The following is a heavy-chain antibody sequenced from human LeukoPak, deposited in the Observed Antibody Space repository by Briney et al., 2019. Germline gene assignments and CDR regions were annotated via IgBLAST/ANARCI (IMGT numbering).Heavy chain of an antibody. J-gene: IGHJ5*02. Sequence: GGSLRLSCAASGFTFSTYSMNWVRQAPGKGLEWVSYISSSSSNKYYADSVKGRFTISRDNAKNSLYLQMNSLRAEDTAVYYCARLTLGCSSTSCYAWGQGTLVTVSS. CDR1: GFTFSTYS. V-gene: IGHV3-48*01. CDR3: ARLTLGCSSTSCYA. CDR2: ISSSSSNK. D-gene: IGHD2-2*01.